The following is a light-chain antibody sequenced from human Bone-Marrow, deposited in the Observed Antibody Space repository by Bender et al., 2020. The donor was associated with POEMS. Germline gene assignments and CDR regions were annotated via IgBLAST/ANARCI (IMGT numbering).Light chain of an antibody. V-gene: IGLV1-44*01. CDR1: SSNIGAHA. Sequence: QSVLTQPPSVSGTPGQRVTISCSGSSSNIGAHAVNWYQHLPGTAPKLLIYSSHRRPSGVPDRFSGSRSGNSASLAITGLQAEDEADYYCAVWDDSLNGWVFGGGTKLTVL. CDR3: AVWDDSLNGWV. CDR2: SSH. J-gene: IGLJ3*02.